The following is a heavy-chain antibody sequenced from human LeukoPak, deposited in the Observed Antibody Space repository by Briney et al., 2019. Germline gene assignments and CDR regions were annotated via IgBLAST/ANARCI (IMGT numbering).Heavy chain of an antibody. D-gene: IGHD2-2*01. CDR1: GFTFSSYA. J-gene: IGHJ4*02. V-gene: IGHV3-49*04. CDR2: IRSKAYGGTT. CDR3: TRISGGFGYCSSTSCLDYFDY. Sequence: HPGGSLRLSCAASGFTFSSYAMSWVRQAPGKGLEWVGFIRSKAYGGTTEYAASVKGRFTISRDDSKSIAYLQMNSLKTEDTAVYYCTRISGGFGYCSSTSCLDYFDYWGQGTLVTVSS.